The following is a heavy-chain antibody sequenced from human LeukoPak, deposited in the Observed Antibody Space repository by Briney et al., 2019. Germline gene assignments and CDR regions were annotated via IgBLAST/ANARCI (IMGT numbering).Heavy chain of an antibody. CDR1: GGTFSSYA. D-gene: IGHD6-13*01. CDR3: ARVVGLTGYSSSWYSGYYYYMDV. J-gene: IGHJ6*03. Sequence: SVKVSCKASGGTFSSYAISWVRQAPGQGLEWMGGIIPIFGTTNHAQKFQDRVTITADKSTSTAYMELSSLRSEDTAVYYCARVVGLTGYSSSWYSGYYYYMDVWGKGTTVAVSS. CDR2: IIPIFGTT. V-gene: IGHV1-69*06.